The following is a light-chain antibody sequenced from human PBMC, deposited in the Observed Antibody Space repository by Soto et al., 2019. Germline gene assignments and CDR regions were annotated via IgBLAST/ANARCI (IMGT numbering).Light chain of an antibody. V-gene: IGKV3-11*01. CDR1: QSVNNY. CDR2: DAS. J-gene: IGKJ2*01. CDR3: QHHSSYPHT. Sequence: EIVLTQSPATLSFSPGERATLSCRASQSVNNYLAWYQQKPGQAPRLLIYDASNRASGIPVRFSGSGSGTDFTLTISSLEPDDFAVYYCQHHSSYPHTFGQGTKVDIK.